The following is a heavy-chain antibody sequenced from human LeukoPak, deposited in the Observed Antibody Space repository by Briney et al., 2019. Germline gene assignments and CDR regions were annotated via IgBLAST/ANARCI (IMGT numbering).Heavy chain of an antibody. V-gene: IGHV4-61*10. J-gene: IGHJ5*02. D-gene: IGHD1-1*01. Sequence: ASETLSLTCTVSGGSISSGSYYWSWIRQPAGKGLEWIVYIYYSGSTNYNPSLKSRVTISVDTSKNQFSLKLSSVTAADTAVYYCARGGNWNDIEGRDFNWFDPWGQGTLVTVSS. CDR1: GGSISSGSYY. CDR2: IYYSGST. CDR3: ARGGNWNDIEGRDFNWFDP.